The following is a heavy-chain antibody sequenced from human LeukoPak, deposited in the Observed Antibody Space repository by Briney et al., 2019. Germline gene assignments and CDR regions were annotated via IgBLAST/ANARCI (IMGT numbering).Heavy chain of an antibody. CDR2: ISGSGGST. CDR3: AKSGYRTPGGYFDY. V-gene: IGHV3-23*01. D-gene: IGHD3-22*01. Sequence: GGSLRLSCAASGFTFSSYAISWVRQAPGKGLEWVSAISGSGGSTYYADSVKGRFTISRDNSKNTLYLQMNSLRAEDTAVYYCAKSGYRTPGGYFDYWGQGTLVTVSS. CDR1: GFTFSSYA. J-gene: IGHJ4*02.